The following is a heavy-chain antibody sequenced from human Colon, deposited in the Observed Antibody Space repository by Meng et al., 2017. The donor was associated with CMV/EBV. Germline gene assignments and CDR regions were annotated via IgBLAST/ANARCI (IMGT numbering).Heavy chain of an antibody. Sequence: QGQPVQCGAGVKKPGASVKVSCKASGYTFTGYYMHWVRQAPGQGLEWMGWINPNSGGTNYAQKFQGRVTMTRDTPISTAYMELSRLRSDDTAVYYCATVSSGYYLYFQHWGQGTLVTVSS. D-gene: IGHD3-22*01. V-gene: IGHV1-2*02. CDR3: ATVSSGYYLYFQH. CDR1: GYTFTGYY. J-gene: IGHJ1*01. CDR2: INPNSGGT.